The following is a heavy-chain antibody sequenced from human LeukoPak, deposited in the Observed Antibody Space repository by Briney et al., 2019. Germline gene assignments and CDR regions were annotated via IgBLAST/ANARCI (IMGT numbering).Heavy chain of an antibody. V-gene: IGHV5-10-1*01. Sequence: GESLQISCKASGYSFTTYWISWVGQMPGKGLEWMGRIDTSDSYTNYSPSFQGHVTISADKSISTPYLQWSSLKASDTAMYYSARQPGSGPLGSWGQGTLVTVSS. CDR2: IDTSDSYT. D-gene: IGHD3-10*01. J-gene: IGHJ4*02. CDR1: GYSFTTYW. CDR3: ARQPGSGPLGS.